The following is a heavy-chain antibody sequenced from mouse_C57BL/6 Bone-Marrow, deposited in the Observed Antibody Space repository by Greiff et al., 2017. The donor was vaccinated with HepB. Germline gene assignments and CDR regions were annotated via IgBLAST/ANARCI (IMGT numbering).Heavy chain of an antibody. J-gene: IGHJ4*01. V-gene: IGHV5-4*03. Sequence: EVKVVESGGGLVKPGGSLELSCAASGFTFSSYAMSWVRQTPEKRLEWVATISDGGSYTYYPDNVKGRFTISRDNAKNNLYRQMSHLKSEDTAMYYCARVGSYAMDYWGQGTSVTVSS. CDR2: ISDGGSYT. CDR3: ARVGSYAMDY. CDR1: GFTFSSYA.